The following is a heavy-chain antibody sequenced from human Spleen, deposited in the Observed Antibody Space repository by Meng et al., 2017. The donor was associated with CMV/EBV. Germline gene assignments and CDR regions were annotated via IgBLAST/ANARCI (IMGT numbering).Heavy chain of an antibody. CDR3: AKAHTASVAAHDAFDI. J-gene: IGHJ3*02. CDR2: LSTSGLRT. D-gene: IGHD2-21*01. CDR1: GFSFSTYW. V-gene: IGHV3-23*01. Sequence: GGSLRLSCAASGFSFSTYWMNWVRQAPGKGLEWVSSLSTSGLRTFYVDSVKGRFTISRDNSKDTLYLQMNSLSADDTAVYFCAKAHTASVAAHDAFDIWGQGTRVTVSS.